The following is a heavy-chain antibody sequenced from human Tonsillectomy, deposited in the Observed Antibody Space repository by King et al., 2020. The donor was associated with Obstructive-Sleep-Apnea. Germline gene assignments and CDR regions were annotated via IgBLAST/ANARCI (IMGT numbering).Heavy chain of an antibody. CDR2: IDYSGST. J-gene: IGHJ4*02. Sequence: VQLQESGPGLVKPSETLSLTCTVSGGSISSYYWSWIRQPPGKGLEWIGYIDYSGSTNYNPSLKSRVTISVDTSKNQFSLKLSSVTAADTAVYYCARLMAGTWDYWGQGTLVTVSS. CDR3: ARLMAGTWDY. CDR1: GGSISSYY. V-gene: IGHV4-59*01. D-gene: IGHD6-19*01.